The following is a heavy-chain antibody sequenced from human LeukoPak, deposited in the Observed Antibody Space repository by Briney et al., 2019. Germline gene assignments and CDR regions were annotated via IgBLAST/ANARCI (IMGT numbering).Heavy chain of an antibody. J-gene: IGHJ5*02. V-gene: IGHV4-59*01. CDR3: ARVMGRITIFGVVIPGNWFDP. D-gene: IGHD3-3*01. CDR2: IYYSGST. Sequence: TSETLSLTCTVSGGSISSYYWSWIRQPPGKGLEWIGYIYYSGSTNYNPSLKSRVTISVDTSKNQFSLKLSSVTAADTAVYYCARVMGRITIFGVVIPGNWFDPWGQGTLVTVSS. CDR1: GGSISSYY.